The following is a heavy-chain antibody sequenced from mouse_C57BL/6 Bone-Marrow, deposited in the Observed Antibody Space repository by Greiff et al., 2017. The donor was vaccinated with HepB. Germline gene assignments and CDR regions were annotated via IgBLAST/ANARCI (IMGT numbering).Heavy chain of an antibody. V-gene: IGHV1-64*01. CDR3: ANVLLYAIDY. CDR1: GYTFTSYG. CDR2: IHPNSGST. D-gene: IGHD1-1*01. J-gene: IGHJ4*01. Sequence: VQLQQPGAELVKPGASVKLSCKASGYTFTSYGMHWVKQRPGQGLEWIGTIHPNSGSTNYNEKFKSKATLTVDKSSSTAYMQHSSLTSEDSAVYYCANVLLYAIDYWGQGTSVTVSS.